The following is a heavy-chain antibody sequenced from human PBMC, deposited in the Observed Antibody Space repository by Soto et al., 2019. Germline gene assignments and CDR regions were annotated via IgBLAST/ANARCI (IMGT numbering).Heavy chain of an antibody. J-gene: IGHJ2*01. V-gene: IGHV3-7*01. CDR3: AKAPVVWGSSWYFDL. CDR2: IKQDGSEK. CDR1: GFTFSSYW. D-gene: IGHD7-27*01. Sequence: VGSLRLSCAASGFTFSSYWMSWVRQAPGKGLEWVANIKQDGSEKYYVDSVKGRFTISRDNAKNSLYLQMNSLRAEDTAVYYCAKAPVVWGSSWYFDLWGRGPLGTV.